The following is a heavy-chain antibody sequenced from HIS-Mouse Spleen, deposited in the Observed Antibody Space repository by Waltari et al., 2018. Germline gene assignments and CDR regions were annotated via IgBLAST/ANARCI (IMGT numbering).Heavy chain of an antibody. D-gene: IGHD3-10*01. Sequence: QVQLQESGPGLVKPSETLSLTCTVSGYSISSGYYWGWIRQPPGKGLEWIGSIYHSGSTYYNPSLKGRVTISVDTSKNQFSLKLSSVTAADTAVYYCARDLYYGSGSYYYYYYGMDVWGQGTTVTVSS. CDR1: GYSISSGYY. CDR2: IYHSGST. J-gene: IGHJ6*02. CDR3: ARDLYYGSGSYYYYYYGMDV. V-gene: IGHV4-38-2*02.